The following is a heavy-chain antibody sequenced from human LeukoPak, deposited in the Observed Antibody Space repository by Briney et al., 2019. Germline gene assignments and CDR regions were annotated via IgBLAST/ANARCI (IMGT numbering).Heavy chain of an antibody. CDR2: TYYRSKWYN. J-gene: IGHJ3*02. V-gene: IGHV6-1*01. CDR3: ARTYCGGDCYLGYDAFDI. D-gene: IGHD2-21*02. Sequence: SQTLSLTCAISGDSVSSNSAAWNWIRQSPSRGLEWLGRTYYRSKWYNDYAVSVKSRITINPDTSKNQFSLQLNSVAPEDTAVYYCARTYCGGDCYLGYDAFDIWGQGTMVTVSS. CDR1: GDSVSSNSAA.